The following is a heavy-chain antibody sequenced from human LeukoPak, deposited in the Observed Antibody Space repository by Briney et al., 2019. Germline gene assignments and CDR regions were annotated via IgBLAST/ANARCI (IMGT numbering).Heavy chain of an antibody. CDR1: GFTFSSYG. V-gene: IGHV3-33*01. J-gene: IGHJ4*02. CDR2: IWYDGSNK. D-gene: IGHD3-10*01. CDR3: AREAYGSGSPYFDY. Sequence: GRSLRLSCAASGFTFSSYGMHWVRQAPGKGLEWVAVIWYDGSNKYYADSVKGRFTTSRDNSKNTLYLQMNSLRAEDTAVYYCAREAYGSGSPYFDYWGQGTLVTVSS.